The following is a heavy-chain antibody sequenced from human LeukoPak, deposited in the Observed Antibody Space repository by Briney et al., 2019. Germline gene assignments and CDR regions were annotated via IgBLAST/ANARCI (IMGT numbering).Heavy chain of an antibody. CDR3: ARRAAYYYDSSGYYAAFDI. CDR1: GGSISSGGYY. J-gene: IGHJ3*02. Sequence: SQTLSLTCTVSGGSISSGGYYWSWIRQHPGKGLEWIGYIYYSGSTYYNPSLKSRVTISVDTSKNQFSLKLSSVTAADTAVYYCARRAAYYYDSSGYYAAFDIWGQGTMVTVSS. CDR2: IYYSGST. D-gene: IGHD3-22*01. V-gene: IGHV4-31*03.